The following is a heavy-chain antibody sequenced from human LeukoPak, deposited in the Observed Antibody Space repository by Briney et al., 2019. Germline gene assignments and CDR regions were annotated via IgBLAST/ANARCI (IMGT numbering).Heavy chain of an antibody. Sequence: SETLSLTCAVYGGSFSGYYWSWIRQPPGKGLEWIGEINHTGSTNYNPSLKSRVTISVDTSKNQFSLKLSSVTAADTAVYYCARGWNRIAVSPFDPWGQGTLVTVSS. D-gene: IGHD6-19*01. CDR2: INHTGST. CDR3: ARGWNRIAVSPFDP. V-gene: IGHV4-34*01. J-gene: IGHJ5*02. CDR1: GGSFSGYY.